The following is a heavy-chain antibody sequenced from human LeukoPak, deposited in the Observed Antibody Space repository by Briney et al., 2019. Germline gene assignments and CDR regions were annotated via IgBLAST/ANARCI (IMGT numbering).Heavy chain of an antibody. D-gene: IGHD6-6*01. Sequence: AEALSLTFTVSCASIISSYYWGWIRQPPGKGLEWLGSIYYSGSTYYNPALKSRVYVSVDMFKNQFSLKLSSVTVADTAVYYCATHGTEAGQLVPHYYSAMDVWGQGTTVTVSS. CDR1: CASIISSYY. CDR3: ATHGTEAGQLVPHYYSAMDV. J-gene: IGHJ6*02. CDR2: IYYSGST. V-gene: IGHV4-39*01.